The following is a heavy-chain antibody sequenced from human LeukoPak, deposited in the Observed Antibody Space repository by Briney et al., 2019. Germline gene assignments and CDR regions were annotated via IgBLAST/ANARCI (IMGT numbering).Heavy chain of an antibody. CDR3: AGSRLDGYDSGVYLYYFDY. J-gene: IGHJ4*02. D-gene: IGHD3-22*01. CDR1: GYTFTGYC. Sequence: ASVKVSCKASGYTFTGYCVHWVRQAPGQGLEWIGRINPNTDITSYAQKFQGRVTVTRDTSINTAYMELSSLRSDDTAVYYCAGSRLDGYDSGVYLYYFDYWGQGPLVTVSS. V-gene: IGHV1-2*06. CDR2: INPNTDIT.